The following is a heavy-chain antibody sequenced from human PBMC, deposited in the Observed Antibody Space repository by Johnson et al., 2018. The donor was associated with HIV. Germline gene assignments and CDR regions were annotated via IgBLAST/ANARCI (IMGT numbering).Heavy chain of an antibody. D-gene: IGHD6-13*01. CDR1: GFTVSSNY. CDR3: AREGGSWYGDAFDI. V-gene: IGHV3-30*14. CDR2: ISYDGSNK. J-gene: IGHJ3*02. Sequence: QVQLVESGGGLVQPGGSLRLSCAASGFTVSSNYMSWVRQAPGKGLEWVAVISYDGSNKYYADSVKGRFTISRDNSKNTLYLQMNNLRSEDTAVYYCAREGGSWYGDAFDIWGQGTMVTVSS.